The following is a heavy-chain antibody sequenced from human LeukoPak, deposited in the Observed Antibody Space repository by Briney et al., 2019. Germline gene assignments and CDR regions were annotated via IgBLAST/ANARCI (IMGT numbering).Heavy chain of an antibody. CDR3: AKHGSSSGSYRMDY. Sequence: GGSLRLSCAASGFTFSSYSMNWVRQAPGKGLEWVSAITGSGGSTYYADSVKGRFTISRDNSKSTLYLQVNSLGAEDTAVYYCAKHGSSSGSYRMDYWGQGTLVTVSS. J-gene: IGHJ4*02. D-gene: IGHD1-26*01. CDR2: ITGSGGST. V-gene: IGHV3-23*01. CDR1: GFTFSSYS.